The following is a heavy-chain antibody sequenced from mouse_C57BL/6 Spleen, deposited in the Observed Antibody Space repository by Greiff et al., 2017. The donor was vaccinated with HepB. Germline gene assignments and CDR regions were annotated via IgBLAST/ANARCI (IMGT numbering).Heavy chain of an antibody. D-gene: IGHD3-2*02. CDR3: ARGDQATYYFDY. CDR1: GFTFSSYG. J-gene: IGHJ2*01. CDR2: ISSGGSYT. Sequence: EVNVVESGGDLVKPGGSLKLSCAASGFTFSSYGMSWVRQTPDKRLEWVATISSGGSYTYYPDSVKGRFTISRDNAKNTLYLQMSSLKSEDTAMYYCARGDQATYYFDYWGQGTTLTVSS. V-gene: IGHV5-6*01.